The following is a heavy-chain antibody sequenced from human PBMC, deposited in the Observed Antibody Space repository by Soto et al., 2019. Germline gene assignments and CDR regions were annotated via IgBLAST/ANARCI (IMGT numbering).Heavy chain of an antibody. Sequence: SVKVSCKASGGTFSSYAISWVRQASGQGLEWMGGIIPIFGTANYAQKFQGRVTITADESTSTAYMELSSLRSEDTAVYYCARDHGIYDFWSGVKDDAFDIWGQGTMVTVSS. V-gene: IGHV1-69*13. J-gene: IGHJ3*02. CDR3: ARDHGIYDFWSGVKDDAFDI. D-gene: IGHD3-3*01. CDR1: GGTFSSYA. CDR2: IIPIFGTA.